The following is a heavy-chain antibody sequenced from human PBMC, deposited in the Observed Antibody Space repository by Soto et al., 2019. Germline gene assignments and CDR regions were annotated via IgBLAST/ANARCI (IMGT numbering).Heavy chain of an antibody. Sequence: SVKVSCKASGGTFSSYAISWVRQAPGQGLEWMGGIIPIFGTENYAQKFQGRVTITADESTSTAYMELSSLRSEDTAVYYCARGLPPGPSSYYFDYWGQGTLVTSPQ. CDR3: ARGLPPGPSSYYFDY. CDR2: IIPIFGTE. CDR1: GGTFSSYA. D-gene: IGHD3-10*01. V-gene: IGHV1-69*13. J-gene: IGHJ4*02.